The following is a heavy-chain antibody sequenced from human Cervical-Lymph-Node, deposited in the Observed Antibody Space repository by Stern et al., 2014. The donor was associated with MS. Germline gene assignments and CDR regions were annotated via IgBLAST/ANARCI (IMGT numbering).Heavy chain of an antibody. CDR3: AREAYICSGGSCYLDS. V-gene: IGHV7-4-1*02. J-gene: IGHJ4*02. D-gene: IGHD2-15*01. CDR2: IPTSTGNP. CDR1: GYALTTYA. Sequence: VQLVQSGSELKKPGASVQVSCKASGYALTTYAINWVRQAPGQGLEWMGWIPTSTGNPTYAQGFTGRFVFSVDTSVSTAYLQINSLKTEDTAVYYCAREAYICSGGSCYLDSWGQGTLVTVSS.